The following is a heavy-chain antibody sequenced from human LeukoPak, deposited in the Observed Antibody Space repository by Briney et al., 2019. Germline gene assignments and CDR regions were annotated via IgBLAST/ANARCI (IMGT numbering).Heavy chain of an antibody. D-gene: IGHD6-13*01. J-gene: IGHJ4*02. CDR3: ARLFSIAAAGEGY. CDR2: INPSGGST. V-gene: IGHV1-46*01. Sequence: GASVKVSCKASGGTFSSYAISWVRQAPGQGLEWMGIINPSGGSTNYAQKFQGRVTMTRDTSTSTVYMELSGLRSEDTAIYYCARLFSIAAAGEGYWGQGTLVTVSS. CDR1: GGTFSSYA.